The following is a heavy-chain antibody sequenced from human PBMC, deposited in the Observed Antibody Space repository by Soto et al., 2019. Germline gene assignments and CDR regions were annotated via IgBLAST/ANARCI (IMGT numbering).Heavy chain of an antibody. J-gene: IGHJ4*02. D-gene: IGHD2-15*01. CDR3: AKDTRGYSSFFYNYLDS. CDR1: GFAFSTYG. Sequence: PGGSLRLSCAASGFAFSTYGMHWVRQAPRRGLEWLAVISNDGTNKYYADFLKGRFTISRDNSKNTLYLQMNSLRDEDTAVYYCAKDTRGYSSFFYNYLDSWGQGTLVTVS. CDR2: ISNDGTNK. V-gene: IGHV3-30*18.